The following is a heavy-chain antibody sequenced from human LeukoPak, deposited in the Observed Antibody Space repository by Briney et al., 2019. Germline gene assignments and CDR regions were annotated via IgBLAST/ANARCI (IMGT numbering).Heavy chain of an antibody. CDR1: GFTFSSYS. J-gene: IGHJ4*02. D-gene: IGHD4-17*01. V-gene: IGHV3-48*01. CDR2: YSSSTI. CDR3: ARDRLHYGEYEKTFDY. Sequence: GGPLRLSCAASGFTFSSYSMSYSSSTIYYADSVKGRFTISRDNGKNSLYLQMNSLRAEDTAVYYCARDRLHYGEYEKTFDYWGQGTLVTVSS.